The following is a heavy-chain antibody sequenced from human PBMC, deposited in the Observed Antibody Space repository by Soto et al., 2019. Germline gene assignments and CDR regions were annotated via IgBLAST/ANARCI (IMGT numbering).Heavy chain of an antibody. Sequence: QVQLQQWGAGLLKPSETLSLTCAVYVGSFSGYYWSWIRQPPGKGLEWIGEINHSGSTNYNPSLKSRVAISVDTSKNQFSLKLSSVTAADTAVYYCARGRTVPRENYFDYWGQGTLVTVSS. CDR1: VGSFSGYY. J-gene: IGHJ4*02. D-gene: IGHD4-17*01. V-gene: IGHV4-34*01. CDR3: ARGRTVPRENYFDY. CDR2: INHSGST.